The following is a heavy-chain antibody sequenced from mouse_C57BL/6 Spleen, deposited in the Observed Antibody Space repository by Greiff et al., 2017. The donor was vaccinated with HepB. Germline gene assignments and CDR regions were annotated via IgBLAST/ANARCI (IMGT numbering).Heavy chain of an antibody. CDR1: GYAFSSSW. CDR3: ARSRYYYGSSYDYAMDY. D-gene: IGHD1-1*01. CDR2: IYPGDGDT. Sequence: VKLVESGPELVKPGASVKISCKASGYAFSSSWMNWVKQRPGKGLEWIGRIYPGDGDTNYNGKFKGKATLTADKSSSTAYMQLSSLTSEDSAVYFCARSRYYYGSSYDYAMDYWGQGTSVTVSS. J-gene: IGHJ4*01. V-gene: IGHV1-82*01.